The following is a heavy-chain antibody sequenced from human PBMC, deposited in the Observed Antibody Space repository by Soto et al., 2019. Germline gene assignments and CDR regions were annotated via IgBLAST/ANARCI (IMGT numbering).Heavy chain of an antibody. CDR2: IKSKTDGEAT. J-gene: IGHJ4*02. CDR3: TLHVVVVTSIHNYFNY. D-gene: IGHD2-21*02. Sequence: TGGSLRLSCAASGFTFANAWMSWVRQAPGKGLEWVGRIKSKTDGEATDYAAPVKGRFSISRDDSKNTMFLQMNSLQIEDTAIYYCTLHVVVVTSIHNYFNYWGQGTRVTVSS. CDR1: GFTFANAW. V-gene: IGHV3-15*01.